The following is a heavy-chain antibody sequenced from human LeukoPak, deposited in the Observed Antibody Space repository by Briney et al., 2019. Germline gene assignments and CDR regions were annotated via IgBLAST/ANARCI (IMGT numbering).Heavy chain of an antibody. CDR1: GFTFSDYY. D-gene: IGHD3-10*01. CDR3: ARAVRGYYYYYMDV. J-gene: IGHJ6*03. V-gene: IGHV3-11*01. Sequence: PGGSLRLSCAASGFTFSDYYMSWIRQAPGKGLEWVSYITSSGGTIYYADSVKGRFTISRDNAMNSLYLQMNSLRAEDTAVYYCARAVRGYYYYYMDVWGKGTTVTISS. CDR2: ITSSGGTI.